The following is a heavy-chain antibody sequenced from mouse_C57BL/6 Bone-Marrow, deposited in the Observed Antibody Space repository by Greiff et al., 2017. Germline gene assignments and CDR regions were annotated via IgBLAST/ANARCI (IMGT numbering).Heavy chain of an antibody. CDR1: GYSITSDY. D-gene: IGHD2-4*01. CDR3: ARSIYYDYGHYAMDY. V-gene: IGHV3-8*01. Sequence: EVQGVESGPGLAKPSQTLSLTCSVTGYSITSDYWNWIRKFPGNKLEYMGYISYSGSTYYNPSLKSRISITRDTSKNQYYLQLNSVTTEDTATYYCARSIYYDYGHYAMDYWGQGTSVTVSS. CDR2: ISYSGST. J-gene: IGHJ4*01.